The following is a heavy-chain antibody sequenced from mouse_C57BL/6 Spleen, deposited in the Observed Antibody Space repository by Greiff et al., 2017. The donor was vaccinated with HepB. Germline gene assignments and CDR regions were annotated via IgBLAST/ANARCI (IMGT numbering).Heavy chain of an antibody. CDR1: GYAFTNYL. Sequence: QVTLKVSGAELVRPGTSVKVSCKASGYAFTNYLIEWVKQRPGQGLEWIGVINPGSGGTNYNEKFKGKATLTADKSSSTAYMQLSSLTSEDSAVYFCARFPISGGSSNWYFDVWGTGTTVTVSS. CDR2: INPGSGGT. CDR3: ARFPISGGSSNWYFDV. V-gene: IGHV1-54*01. J-gene: IGHJ1*03. D-gene: IGHD1-1*01.